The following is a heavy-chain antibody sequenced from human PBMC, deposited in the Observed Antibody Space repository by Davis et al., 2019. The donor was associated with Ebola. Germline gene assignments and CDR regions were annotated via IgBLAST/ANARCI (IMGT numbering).Heavy chain of an antibody. CDR3: ARENTRYCSSTSCYYYGMDV. J-gene: IGHJ6*02. CDR2: IIPILDIA. D-gene: IGHD2-2*01. CDR1: GGTFSSYA. V-gene: IGHV1-69*04. Sequence: SVKVSCKASGGTFSSYAISWVRQAPGQGLEWMGRIIPILDIANYAQKFQGRVTITADTSTSTAYMELRSLRSDDTAVYYCARENTRYCSSTSCYYYGMDVWGQGTTVTVSS.